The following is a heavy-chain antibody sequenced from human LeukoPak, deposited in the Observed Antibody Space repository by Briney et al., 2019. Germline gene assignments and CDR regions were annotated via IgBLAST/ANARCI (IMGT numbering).Heavy chain of an antibody. V-gene: IGHV3-20*04. CDR1: GFTFDDYG. Sequence: GGSLRLSCAASGFTFDDYGMSWVRQAPGKGLGWVSGINWNGGSTGYADSVKGRFTISRDNAKNSLYLQMNSLRAEDTALYYCARDEPPLAPFDYWGQGTLVTVSS. D-gene: IGHD1-14*01. J-gene: IGHJ4*02. CDR2: INWNGGST. CDR3: ARDEPPLAPFDY.